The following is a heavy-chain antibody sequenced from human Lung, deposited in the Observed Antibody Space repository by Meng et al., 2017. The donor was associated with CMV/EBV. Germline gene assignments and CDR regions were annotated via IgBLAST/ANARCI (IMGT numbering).Heavy chain of an antibody. J-gene: IGHJ4*02. Sequence: GESLKISCAASGFTFSSYSMNWVRQAPGKGLEWVSSISSSSSTIYYGDSVKGRFTISRDNARNSIYLQMNSLRPEDTAVYYCARVRTYFDHSGYLDYWGQGXLVTVSS. D-gene: IGHD3-22*01. CDR3: ARVRTYFDHSGYLDY. CDR2: ISSSSSTI. V-gene: IGHV3-48*04. CDR1: GFTFSSYS.